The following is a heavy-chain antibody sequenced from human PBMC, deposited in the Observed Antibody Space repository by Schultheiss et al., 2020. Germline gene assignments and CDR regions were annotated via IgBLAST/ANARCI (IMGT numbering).Heavy chain of an antibody. V-gene: IGHV4-59*04. Sequence: SQTLSLTCTVSGGSISSYYWSWIRQPPGKGLEWIGEIYHSGSTNYNPSLKSRVTMSVDRPKNQFSLNLRSVTAADTAVYYCARERWLQLWGFDYWGQGTLVTVSS. CDR3: ARERWLQLWGFDY. CDR2: IYHSGST. J-gene: IGHJ4*02. D-gene: IGHD5-24*01. CDR1: GGSISSYY.